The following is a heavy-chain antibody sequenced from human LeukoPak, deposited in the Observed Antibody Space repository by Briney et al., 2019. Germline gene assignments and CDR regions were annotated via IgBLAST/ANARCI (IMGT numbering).Heavy chain of an antibody. V-gene: IGHV3-23*01. J-gene: IGHJ4*02. CDR3: AKGYSSSWYRLFDY. CDR2: ISRSGGNT. D-gene: IGHD6-13*01. CDR1: GFTFSNYA. Sequence: PGGSLRLSCAASGFTFSNYAMSWVRQAPGTGLEWVSAISRSGGNTYYADSVKGRFTISRDNSKNTLYLQMNSLRAEDTAVYYYAKGYSSSWYRLFDYWGQGTLVTVSS.